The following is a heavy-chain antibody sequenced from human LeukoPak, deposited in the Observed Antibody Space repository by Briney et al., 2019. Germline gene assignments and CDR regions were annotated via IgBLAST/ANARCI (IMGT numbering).Heavy chain of an antibody. V-gene: IGHV4-61*02. D-gene: IGHD2-21*02. CDR2: IYTSGTS. J-gene: IGHJ6*03. CDR1: GGSISSGDYY. CDR3: ARVSCGGDCRGHYYHYYMDV. Sequence: PSETLSLTCTVSGGSISSGDYYWNWIRQPAGRGLEWIGRIYTSGTSTYNPSLESRVTISIDTSQNQFSATLTSVTATDTAVYYCARVSCGGDCRGHYYHYYMDVWGKGTTVTISS.